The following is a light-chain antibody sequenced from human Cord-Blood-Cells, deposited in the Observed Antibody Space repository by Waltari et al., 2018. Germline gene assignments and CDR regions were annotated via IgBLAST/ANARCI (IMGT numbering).Light chain of an antibody. CDR3: KQYSSSPYT. V-gene: IGKV3-20*01. J-gene: IGKJ2*01. CDR1: QRVSSSY. Sequence: EIVLTQSTGTLSLSPGARATLSCRASQRVSSSYFACYQQKPGQAPRPRIYGASSRATGIPDRCGGSGSGTVFTLTISRREPEVFAVYYCKQYSSSPYTFGQGTKLGSK. CDR2: GAS.